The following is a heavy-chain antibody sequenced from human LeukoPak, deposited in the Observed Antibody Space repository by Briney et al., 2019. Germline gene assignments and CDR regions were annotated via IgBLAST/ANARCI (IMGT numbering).Heavy chain of an antibody. CDR2: MYPDDSDT. J-gene: IGHJ4*02. D-gene: IGHD4-23*01. V-gene: IGHV5-51*01. Sequence: GESLKISCKASGYSFPDYWIGWVRQMPGKGLEWMAIMYPDDSDTRYSPSFQGQVTISADKSISTAYLQWSSLKASDTAMYYCARINGGAWRYFDYWGQGTLVTVSS. CDR1: GYSFPDYW. CDR3: ARINGGAWRYFDY.